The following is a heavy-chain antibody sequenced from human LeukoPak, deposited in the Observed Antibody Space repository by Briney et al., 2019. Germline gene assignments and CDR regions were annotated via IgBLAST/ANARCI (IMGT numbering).Heavy chain of an antibody. V-gene: IGHV3-33*08. J-gene: IGHJ4*02. Sequence: GGSLRLSCVASGFSFSLYSMKWVRQAPGKGLEWVAVIWYDGSNKYYADSVKGRFTISRDNSKNTLYLQMNSLRAEDTAVYYCAREPIAVAGAYFDYWGQGTLVTVSS. D-gene: IGHD6-19*01. CDR1: GFSFSLYS. CDR2: IWYDGSNK. CDR3: AREPIAVAGAYFDY.